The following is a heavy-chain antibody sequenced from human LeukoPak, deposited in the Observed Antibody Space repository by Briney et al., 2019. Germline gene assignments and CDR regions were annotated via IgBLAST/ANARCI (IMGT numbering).Heavy chain of an antibody. Sequence: ASVKVSCKASGYTFTGYYMHWVRQAPGQGLEWMGWINPNSGGTNYAQKFQGRVTMTRDTSISTAYMELSRLRSDDTAVYYCARPPEGDIVVVPAWGQGTLVTVSS. V-gene: IGHV1-2*02. CDR1: GYTFTGYY. J-gene: IGHJ5*02. D-gene: IGHD2-2*01. CDR3: ARPPEGDIVVVPA. CDR2: INPNSGGT.